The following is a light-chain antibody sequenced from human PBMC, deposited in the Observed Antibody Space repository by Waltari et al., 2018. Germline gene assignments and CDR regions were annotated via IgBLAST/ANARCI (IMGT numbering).Light chain of an antibody. J-gene: IGLJ1*01. CDR1: RSHIGRST. CDR3: ASYTTSDSYV. Sequence: QSVLTQPPSASGTPGQRVTITCSGSRSHIGRSTVNWYQQLPGSAPKLLIYTNNQRPSGVSNRFSGSRSGNTASLTISGLQAEDEADYYCASYTTSDSYVFGTGTEVTVL. CDR2: TNN. V-gene: IGLV1-44*01.